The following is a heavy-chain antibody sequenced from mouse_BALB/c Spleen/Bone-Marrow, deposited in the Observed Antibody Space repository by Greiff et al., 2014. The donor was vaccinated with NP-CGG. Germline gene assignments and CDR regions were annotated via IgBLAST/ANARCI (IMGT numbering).Heavy chain of an antibody. CDR3: ARGYPSDY. CDR1: GYTFTSYW. Sequence: ESGAELARPGASVKLSCKASGYTFTSYWMQWVKQRPGQGLEWIGAIYPGDGDTRYTQKFKGKATLTADKSSSTAYMQLSSVASEDSAVYYCARGYPSDYWGQGTTLTVSS. CDR2: IYPGDGDT. J-gene: IGHJ2*01. D-gene: IGHD3-2*02. V-gene: IGHV1-87*01.